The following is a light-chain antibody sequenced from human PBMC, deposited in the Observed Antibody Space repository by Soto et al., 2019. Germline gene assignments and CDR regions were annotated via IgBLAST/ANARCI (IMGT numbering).Light chain of an antibody. CDR2: AAS. CDR3: QQYNSYWT. J-gene: IGKJ1*01. CDR1: QSIRSY. Sequence: DIQMTQSPSSLSASVGDRVTITCRASQSIRSYLNWYQQERGKAPKLLIYAASSLQSGVPPRFSGSGSGTEFTLTISSLQPDDFATYYCQQYNSYWTFGQGTKVDIK. V-gene: IGKV1-17*01.